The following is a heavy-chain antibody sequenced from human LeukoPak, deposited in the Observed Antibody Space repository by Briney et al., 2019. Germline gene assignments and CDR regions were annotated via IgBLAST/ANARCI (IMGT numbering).Heavy chain of an antibody. CDR2: INHGGYT. J-gene: IGHJ5*02. Sequence: SETLSLTCAVYGGSLSGDYWSWIRQPPGKGLEWIGEINHGGYTNYNPSLKRRVTISVDTSKNQFSLKLSSVTAADTAVYYCARGFGNVRGVAWGQGTLVTVSS. CDR3: ARGFGNVRGVA. D-gene: IGHD3-10*01. V-gene: IGHV4-34*01. CDR1: GGSLSGDY.